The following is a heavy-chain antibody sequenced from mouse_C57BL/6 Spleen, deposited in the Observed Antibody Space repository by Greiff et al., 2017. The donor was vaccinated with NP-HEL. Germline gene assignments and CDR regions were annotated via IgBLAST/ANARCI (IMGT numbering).Heavy chain of an antibody. CDR2: IDPENGDT. V-gene: IGHV14-4*01. CDR1: GFNIKDDY. CDR3: TTSGGYDGFAY. D-gene: IGHD2-2*01. J-gene: IGHJ3*01. Sequence: EVQLQQSGAELVRPGASVKLSCTASGFNIKDDYMHWVKQRPEQGLEWIGWIDPENGDTEYASKFQGKATITADTSSNTAYLPLSSLTSEDTAVYYCTTSGGYDGFAYWGQGALVTVSA.